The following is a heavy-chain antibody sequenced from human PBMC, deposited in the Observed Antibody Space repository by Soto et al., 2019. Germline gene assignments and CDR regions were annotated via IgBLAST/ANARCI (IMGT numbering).Heavy chain of an antibody. D-gene: IGHD2-2*01. Sequence: QVQLVESGGGLVKPGGSLRLSCAASGFTFSDYYMSWIRQAPGKGLEWVSHISGSGSTIYFADSVKGRFTISRDNAKNSLYLKMNSLRAEDTAVYYCASDCSSRSCYGYFQHWGQGTRVTVSS. J-gene: IGHJ1*01. CDR1: GFTFSDYY. V-gene: IGHV3-11*01. CDR2: ISGSGSTI. CDR3: ASDCSSRSCYGYFQH.